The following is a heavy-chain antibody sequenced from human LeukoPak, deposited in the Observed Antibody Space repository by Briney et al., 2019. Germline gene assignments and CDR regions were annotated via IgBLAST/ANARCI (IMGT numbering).Heavy chain of an antibody. CDR3: ARGYYGSGSYPFPRFDY. V-gene: IGHV4-38-2*02. CDR1: GYSISSAYY. D-gene: IGHD3-10*01. CDR2: IHHSGST. J-gene: IGHJ4*02. Sequence: SETLSLTCTVSGYSISSAYYWGWIRQPPGKGLEWIGTIHHSGSTYYNPSLKSRATISIDTSKNQFSLKLSSVTAADTAVYYCARGYYGSGSYPFPRFDYWGQGTLVTVSS.